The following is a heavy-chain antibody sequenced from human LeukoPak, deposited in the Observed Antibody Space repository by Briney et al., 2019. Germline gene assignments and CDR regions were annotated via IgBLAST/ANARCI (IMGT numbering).Heavy chain of an antibody. J-gene: IGHJ5*02. CDR1: GGSFSGHY. Sequence: SETLSLTCAVYGGSFSGHYWSWIRQPPGKGPEWTGEINHSGSTYYNPSLKSRVTISVDTSKNQFSLKLNSVTAADTAVYYCARHYGPWGQGTLVTVSP. CDR3: ARHYGP. D-gene: IGHD3-16*01. V-gene: IGHV4-34*01. CDR2: INHSGST.